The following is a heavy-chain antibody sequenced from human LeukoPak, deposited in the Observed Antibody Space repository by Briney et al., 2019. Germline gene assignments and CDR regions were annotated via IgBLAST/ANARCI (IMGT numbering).Heavy chain of an antibody. CDR2: IYTSGST. D-gene: IGHD5-18*01. CDR1: GDSISSNY. J-gene: IGHJ5*02. V-gene: IGHV4-4*07. Sequence: SETLSLTCTVSGDSISSNYWSWIRQPAGKGLEWIGRIYTSGSTTYNPSLKSRVTISIDTSKNQFSLKMSSVTAADTAFFCVNSGSNYEAVSWGQGTLVTVSS. CDR3: NSGSNYEAVS.